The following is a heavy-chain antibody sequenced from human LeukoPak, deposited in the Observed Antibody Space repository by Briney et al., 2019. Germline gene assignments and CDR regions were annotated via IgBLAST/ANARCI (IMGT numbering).Heavy chain of an antibody. D-gene: IGHD4-17*01. V-gene: IGHV3-53*01. CDR2: IYSGGST. CDR1: GFTFSSYG. Sequence: GRSLRLSCAASGFTFSSYGMHWVRQAPGKGLEWVSVIYSGGSTYYADSVKGRFTISRDNSKNTLYLQMNSLRAEDTVVYYCARGGYGDYPELNYWGQGTLVTVSS. J-gene: IGHJ4*02. CDR3: ARGGYGDYPELNY.